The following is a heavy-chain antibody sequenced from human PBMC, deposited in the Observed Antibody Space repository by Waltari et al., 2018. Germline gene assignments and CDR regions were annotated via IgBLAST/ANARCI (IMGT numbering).Heavy chain of an antibody. J-gene: IGHJ4*02. CDR3: SRDRVGRSGGYDLSDY. CDR1: GFTFRNYA. CDR2: ISGSGTST. D-gene: IGHD5-12*01. V-gene: IGHV3-23*01. Sequence: EVQLLQSGGGLVQPGGSLRLSCAASGFTFRNYAMRWVRQAPGKGLEWLSAIISGSGTSTYYADSVKGRFTISRDNSQNTVHLQMNSLRAEDTAVYYCSRDRVGRSGGYDLSDYWGQGTLVTVSS.